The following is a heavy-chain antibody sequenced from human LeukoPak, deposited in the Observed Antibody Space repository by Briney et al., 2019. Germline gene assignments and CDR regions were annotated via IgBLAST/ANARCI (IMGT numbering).Heavy chain of an antibody. J-gene: IGHJ4*02. D-gene: IGHD3-22*01. CDR2: IKTDGSIT. Sequence: GGSLRLSCAGSGFSLNSYWMHWVRQAPGKGLEWVSGIKTDGSITTYADSVRGRFTISRDNDRNTLYLQMNSLRAEDTAVYYCAQYYYDSSGYYPLDYWGQGTLVTISS. CDR1: GFSLNSYW. CDR3: AQYYYDSSGYYPLDY. V-gene: IGHV3-74*01.